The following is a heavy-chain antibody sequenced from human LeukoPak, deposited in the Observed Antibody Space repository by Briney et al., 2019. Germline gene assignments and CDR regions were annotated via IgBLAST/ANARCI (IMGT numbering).Heavy chain of an antibody. J-gene: IGHJ4*02. CDR2: ISPSGGST. D-gene: IGHD1-1*01. CDR1: GYTFTSNY. V-gene: IGHV1-46*01. Sequence: ASVKVSCKAFGYTFTSNYMHWVRQAPGQGPEWMGVISPSGGSTTYAQKFQGRVTLTRDMSTSTDYLELSSLRSEDTAVYYCARERISHWKDYWGQGTLVTVSS. CDR3: ARERISHWKDY.